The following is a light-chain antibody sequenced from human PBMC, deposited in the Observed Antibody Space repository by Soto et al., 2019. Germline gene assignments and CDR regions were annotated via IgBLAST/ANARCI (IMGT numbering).Light chain of an antibody. CDR1: QTVSSNY. J-gene: IGKJ5*01. Sequence: EVVLTHSPDTLSLSPGERATLSCRASQTVSSNYLAWYQQKPGQAPRLLFYGASTRATGIADRFSGSGSGTDFTLTISRLEPEDFAVYYCQQYGSSSITFGQGTRLEIK. CDR2: GAS. CDR3: QQYGSSSIT. V-gene: IGKV3-20*01.